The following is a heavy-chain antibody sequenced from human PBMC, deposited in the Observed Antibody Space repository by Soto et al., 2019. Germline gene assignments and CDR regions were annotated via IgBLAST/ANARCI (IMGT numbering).Heavy chain of an antibody. CDR3: VRDRVTTNYYCYYMDV. CDR2: IWYEGSDK. V-gene: IGHV3-33*01. J-gene: IGHJ6*03. D-gene: IGHD4-4*01. Sequence: QVQLVEAGGGVVQPGRSLRLSCAASGFTFSNYAMHWVRQAPGKGLEWVAVIWYEGSDKYYVDSVKGRFTISRDNSKSTLYLHTNSLRTEDTAVYYCVRDRVTTNYYCYYMDVWGKGTQVTVYS. CDR1: GFTFSNYA.